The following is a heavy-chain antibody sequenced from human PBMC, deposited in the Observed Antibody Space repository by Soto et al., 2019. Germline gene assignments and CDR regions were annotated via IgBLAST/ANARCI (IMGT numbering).Heavy chain of an antibody. V-gene: IGHV1-3*01. Sequence: GASVKVSCKASGYTFTSYAMHWVRQAPGQRLEWMGWINAGNGNTKYSQKFQGRVTITRDTSASTAYMELSSLRSEDTAVYYCARERFTFLGGAFVVFDIGGQGTMAT. J-gene: IGHJ3*02. CDR3: ARERFTFLGGAFVVFDI. CDR2: INAGNGNT. CDR1: GYTFTSYA. D-gene: IGHD3-16*01.